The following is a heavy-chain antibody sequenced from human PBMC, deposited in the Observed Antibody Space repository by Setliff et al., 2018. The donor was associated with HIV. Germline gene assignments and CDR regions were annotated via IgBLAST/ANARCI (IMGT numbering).Heavy chain of an antibody. D-gene: IGHD2-15*01. Sequence: SVKVSCKASGGTFSSYAISWVRQAPGQGLEWMGGIIPIFGTANYAQKFQGRVTITTDESTSTAYMELSSLGSEDTAVYYCARDGRLLNAFDIWGQGTMVTV. J-gene: IGHJ3*02. CDR1: GGTFSSYA. CDR3: ARDGRLLNAFDI. V-gene: IGHV1-69*05. CDR2: IIPIFGTA.